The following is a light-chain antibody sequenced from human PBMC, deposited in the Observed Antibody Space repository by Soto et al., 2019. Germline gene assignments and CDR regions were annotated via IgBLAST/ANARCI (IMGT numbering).Light chain of an antibody. V-gene: IGKV1D-13*01. J-gene: IGKJ4*01. Sequence: AIQLTQSPSSLSASVGDRVTITCRASQDISTLFAWYQQKPGKAPKLLIYDASSLESGVPSRFSGSGSGADFTLTISSLQPEDFATIYCQQFYDYPLTFGGGTKVEIK. CDR3: QQFYDYPLT. CDR1: QDISTL. CDR2: DAS.